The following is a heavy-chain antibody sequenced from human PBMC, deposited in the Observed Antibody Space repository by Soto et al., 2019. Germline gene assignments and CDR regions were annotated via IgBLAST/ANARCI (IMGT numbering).Heavy chain of an antibody. CDR2: IIPIFGTA. V-gene: IGHV1-69*12. Sequence: QVQLVQSGAEVKKPGSSVKVSCKASGGTFSSYAISWVRQAPGQGLEWMGGIIPIFGTANYAQKFQGRVTITAHASTSTAYMGLSSLRSEDTAVDYCARDTMVRGVITFDYWGQGTLVTVSS. D-gene: IGHD3-10*01. J-gene: IGHJ4*02. CDR3: ARDTMVRGVITFDY. CDR1: GGTFSSYA.